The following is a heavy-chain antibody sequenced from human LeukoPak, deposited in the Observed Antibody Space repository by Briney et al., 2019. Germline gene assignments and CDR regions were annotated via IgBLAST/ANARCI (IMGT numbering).Heavy chain of an antibody. D-gene: IGHD2-21*02. J-gene: IGHJ4*02. CDR1: GFTFDDYA. CDR3: AKGGDHPDYFDY. V-gene: IGHV3-9*01. CDR2: ITWNSRDI. Sequence: PGRSLRLSCAAAGFTFDDYAMHWVRQAPGEGLEWVSGITWNSRDIRYADSLEGRFTISRDNAKQFVYLQMTSLRTDDTAFYYCAKGGDHPDYFDYWGQGTLVTVSS.